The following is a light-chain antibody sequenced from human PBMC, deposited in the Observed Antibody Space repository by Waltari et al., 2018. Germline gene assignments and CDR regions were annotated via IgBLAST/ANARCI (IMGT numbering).Light chain of an antibody. J-gene: IGKJ1*01. CDR2: GAS. CDR1: QSVNSN. V-gene: IGKV3-15*01. Sequence: DIVTTQSPATLSVSPGERATLSCRTSQSVNSNLAWYQQKPGQAPRLLVFGASTRATGIPARFTGIGSGTEFTLTISSLQSEDFAIYYCQQYSTWPPWTFGQGTKVDIK. CDR3: QQYSTWPPWT.